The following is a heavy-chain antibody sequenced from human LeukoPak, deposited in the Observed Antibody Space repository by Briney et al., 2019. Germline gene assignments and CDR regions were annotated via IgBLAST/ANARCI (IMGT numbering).Heavy chain of an antibody. CDR1: GGTFSSYA. J-gene: IGHJ4*02. CDR2: IIPIFGTA. D-gene: IGHD6-13*01. V-gene: IGHV1-69*06. Sequence: GASVKVSCKASGGTFSSYAISWVRQAPGQGLEWMGGIIPIFGTANYAQKFQGRVTITADKSTSTAYMELSSLRSEDTAVYYCAGDRYSSSWPPDYWGQGTLVTVSS. CDR3: AGDRYSSSWPPDY.